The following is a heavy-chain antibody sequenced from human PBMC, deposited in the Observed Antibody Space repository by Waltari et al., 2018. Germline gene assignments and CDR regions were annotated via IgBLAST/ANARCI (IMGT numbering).Heavy chain of an antibody. D-gene: IGHD6-13*01. CDR2: IISISSTI. V-gene: IGHV3-48*01. CDR3: ARDPPVGYSSSWLDY. CDR1: GFTFSSYS. J-gene: IGHJ4*02. Sequence: EVQLVESGGGLVQPGGSLRLSCAASGFTFSSYSMNWVRQARGKGLEWVSYIISISSTIYYADSLKGRFTISRDNAKNSLYLQMNSLRAEDTAVYYCARDPPVGYSSSWLDYWGQGTLVTVSS.